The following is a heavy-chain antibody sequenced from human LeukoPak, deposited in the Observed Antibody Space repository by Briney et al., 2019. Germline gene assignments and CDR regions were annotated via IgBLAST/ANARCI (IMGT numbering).Heavy chain of an antibody. D-gene: IGHD5-12*01. J-gene: IGHJ4*02. CDR1: GFTFSSYA. CDR3: AKEGRQWLLRGDFDY. V-gene: IGHV3-23*01. CDR2: ISGSGAST. Sequence: GGSLRLSCAASGFTFSSYAMSWVRQAPGKGLEWVSSISGSGASTYYADSVTGRFTISTDNSKNTLYLQLNSQRAEDTAVYYCAKEGRQWLLRGDFDYWGQGTLVTVSS.